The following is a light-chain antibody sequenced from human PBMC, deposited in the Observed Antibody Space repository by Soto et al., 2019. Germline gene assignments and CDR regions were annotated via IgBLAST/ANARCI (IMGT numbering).Light chain of an antibody. Sequence: QSVLTQPPSTSGTPGQRVTISCSGSSSNIGSNTVNWYQHLPGTAPKLLIYSNNQRPSGVPERFSGSKSGTSASLAVSGLQSEDEADYYCAAWDDSLNGYVFGTGTKATVL. CDR2: SNN. CDR3: AAWDDSLNGYV. V-gene: IGLV1-44*01. CDR1: SSNIGSNT. J-gene: IGLJ1*01.